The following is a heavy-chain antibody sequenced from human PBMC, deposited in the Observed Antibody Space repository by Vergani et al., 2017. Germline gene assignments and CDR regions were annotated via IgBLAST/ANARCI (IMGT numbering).Heavy chain of an antibody. D-gene: IGHD3-9*01. J-gene: IGHJ4*02. Sequence: EVQLLESGGGLVQPGGSLRLSCAASGFTFSSYAMSWVRQAPGKGLEWVSAISGSGGSTNYADSVKGRFTISRDNSKNTLYLQMNSLRAEYTAVYYCAKDLYDSLFFDYWGQGTLVTVSS. CDR2: ISGSGGST. CDR3: AKDLYDSLFFDY. V-gene: IGHV3-23*01. CDR1: GFTFSSYA.